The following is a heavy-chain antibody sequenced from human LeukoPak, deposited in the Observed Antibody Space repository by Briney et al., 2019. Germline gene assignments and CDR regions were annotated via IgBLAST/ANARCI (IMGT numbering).Heavy chain of an antibody. V-gene: IGHV4-34*01. CDR1: GGSFSGYY. D-gene: IGHD5-24*01. Sequence: PSETLSLTCAVYGGSFSGYYWSWIRQPPGKGLEWIGEINHSGSTNYNPSPKSRVTISVDTSKNQFSLKLSSVTAADTAVYYCARSRRRRDGYNRPHDAFDIWGQGTMVTVSS. CDR3: ARSRRRRDGYNRPHDAFDI. CDR2: INHSGST. J-gene: IGHJ3*02.